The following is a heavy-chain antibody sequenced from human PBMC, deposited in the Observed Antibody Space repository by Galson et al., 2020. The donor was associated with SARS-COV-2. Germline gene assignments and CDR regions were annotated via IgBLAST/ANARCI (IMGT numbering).Heavy chain of an antibody. CDR1: GGTFSSYA. CDR2: IIPIFGTA. Sequence: SVKVSCKASGGTFSSYAISWVRQAPGQGLEWMGGIIPIFGTANYAQKFQGRVTITADESTSTAYMELSSLRSEDTAVYYCARDSSNYYGSGSYYPYWGQGTLVTVSS. CDR3: ARDSSNYYGSGSYYPY. D-gene: IGHD3-10*01. V-gene: IGHV1-69*13. J-gene: IGHJ4*02.